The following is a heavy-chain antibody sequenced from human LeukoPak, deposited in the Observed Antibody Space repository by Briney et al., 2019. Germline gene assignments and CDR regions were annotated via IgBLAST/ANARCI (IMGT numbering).Heavy chain of an antibody. CDR3: ARYNPPWYFDL. CDR1: GGSISSGDYY. CDR2: IYYSGST. V-gene: IGHV4-30-4*01. D-gene: IGHD1-14*01. J-gene: IGHJ2*01. Sequence: KTSETLSLTCTVSGGSISSGDYYWSWIRQPPGKGLEWIGYIYYSGSTYYNPSLKSRVTISVDTSKNQFSLKLSSVTAADTAVYYCARYNPPWYFDLWGRGTLVTVSS.